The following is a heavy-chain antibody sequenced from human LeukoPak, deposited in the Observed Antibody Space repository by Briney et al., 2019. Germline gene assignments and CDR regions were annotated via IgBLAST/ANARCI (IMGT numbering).Heavy chain of an antibody. J-gene: IGHJ3*02. D-gene: IGHD6-13*01. CDR3: AKDPVASIAAAGSDAFDI. CDR1: GFTFSDFA. V-gene: IGHV3-30*01. Sequence: PGKSLRLSCAASGFTFSDFAMHWVRQAPGKGLEWLALISYDENNEFYADSVKGRFTISRDNSKNTLYLQMNSLRAEDTAVYYCAKDPVASIAAAGSDAFDIWGQGTMVTVSS. CDR2: ISYDENNE.